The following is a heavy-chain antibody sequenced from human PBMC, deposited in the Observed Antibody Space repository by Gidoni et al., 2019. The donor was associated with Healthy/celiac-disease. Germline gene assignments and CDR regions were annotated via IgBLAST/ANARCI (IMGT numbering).Heavy chain of an antibody. D-gene: IGHD3-3*01. CDR2: T. V-gene: IGHV3-13*01. Sequence: TYYPGSVKGRFTISRENAKNSLYLQMNSLRAGDTAVYYCARSRYYDFWSGYYRVDWYFDLWGRGTLVTVSS. CDR3: ARSRYYDFWSGYYRVDWYFDL. J-gene: IGHJ2*01.